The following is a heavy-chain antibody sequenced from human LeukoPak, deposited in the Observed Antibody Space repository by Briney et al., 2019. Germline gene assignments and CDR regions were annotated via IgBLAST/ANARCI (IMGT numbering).Heavy chain of an antibody. Sequence: GGSLRLSCAASGLTFSYYAMSWVRQAPGKGLEWVSSITGSGDTTYYADSLKGRFTISRDNSKNTLYLQMNSLRAEDTAVFYCAKHRGSSGSSWFDYWGQGTLVTVSS. CDR3: AKHRGSSGSSWFDY. CDR2: ITGSGDTT. CDR1: GLTFSYYA. D-gene: IGHD3-22*01. J-gene: IGHJ4*02. V-gene: IGHV3-23*01.